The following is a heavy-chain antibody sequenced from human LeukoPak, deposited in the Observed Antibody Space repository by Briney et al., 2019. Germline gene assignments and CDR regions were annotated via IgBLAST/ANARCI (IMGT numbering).Heavy chain of an antibody. CDR3: ARHSQFLYYYGSGSGYVWFDP. CDR2: IRYDGSNK. V-gene: IGHV3-30*02. Sequence: PGGSLRLSCAASGFTFSSYGMHWVRQAPGKGLEWVAFIRYDGSNKYYADSVKGRFTISRDNSKNTLYLQMNSLRAEDTAVYYCARHSQFLYYYGSGSGYVWFDPWGQGTLVTVSS. D-gene: IGHD3-10*01. CDR1: GFTFSSYG. J-gene: IGHJ5*02.